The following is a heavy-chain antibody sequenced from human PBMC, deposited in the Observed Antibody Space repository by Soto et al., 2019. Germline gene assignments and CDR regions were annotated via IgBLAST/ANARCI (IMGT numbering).Heavy chain of an antibody. Sequence: QITLKESGPTLVKPTQTLTLTCTFSGFSLSTSGVGVGWIRQPPGKALEWLALIYWDDDKRYSPSLKSRLTITKVTSKNQVVLTMTNMDPVDTATYYCAHRTAAGPPPPLDWFDPWGQGTLVTVSS. CDR2: IYWDDDK. CDR1: GFSLSTSGVG. J-gene: IGHJ5*02. CDR3: AHRTAAGPPPPLDWFDP. D-gene: IGHD6-13*01. V-gene: IGHV2-5*02.